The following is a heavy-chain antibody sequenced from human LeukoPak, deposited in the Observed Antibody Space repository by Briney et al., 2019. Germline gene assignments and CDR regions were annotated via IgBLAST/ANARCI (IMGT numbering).Heavy chain of an antibody. V-gene: IGHV1-2*02. J-gene: IGHJ5*02. D-gene: IGHD3-10*01. CDR2: INPNSGGT. CDR1: GYTFTGYY. Sequence: ASVKVSCKASGYTFTGYYMHWVRQAPGQGLEWMGWINPNSGGTNYAQKFQGGVTMTRDTSISTAYMELSRLRSDDTAVYYCAGSQITMVRGVIMGNWFDPWGQGTLVTVSS. CDR3: AGSQITMVRGVIMGNWFDP.